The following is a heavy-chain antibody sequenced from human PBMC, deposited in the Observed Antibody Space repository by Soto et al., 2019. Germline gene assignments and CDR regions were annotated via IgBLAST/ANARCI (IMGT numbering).Heavy chain of an antibody. CDR2: IKQDGSEK. J-gene: IGHJ4*02. V-gene: IGHV3-7*01. Sequence: GGSLRLSCAASGFTFSSYWMSWVRQAPGKGLEWVANIKQDGSEKYYVDSVKGRFTISRDNAKNSLYLQMNSLRAEDTAVYYCARKSRPGALAVHFDYWGQGTLVTVSS. CDR1: GFTFSSYW. CDR3: ARKSRPGALAVHFDY. D-gene: IGHD6-19*01.